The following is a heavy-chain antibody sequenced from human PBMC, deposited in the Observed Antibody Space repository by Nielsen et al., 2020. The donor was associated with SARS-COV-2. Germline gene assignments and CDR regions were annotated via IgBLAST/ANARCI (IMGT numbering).Heavy chain of an antibody. Sequence: WLRQPPGKGLEWVSAISGSGGSTYYADSVKGRFTISRDNSKNTLYLQMNSLRAEDTAVYYCARGGGYCSSTSCYYAFDIWGQGTMVTVSS. J-gene: IGHJ3*02. CDR3: ARGGGYCSSTSCYYAFDI. CDR2: ISGSGGST. D-gene: IGHD2-2*01. V-gene: IGHV3-23*01.